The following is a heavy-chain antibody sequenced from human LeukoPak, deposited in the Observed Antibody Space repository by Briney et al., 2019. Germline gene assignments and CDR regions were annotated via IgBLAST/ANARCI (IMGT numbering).Heavy chain of an antibody. D-gene: IGHD3-22*01. CDR3: ARGEPHYYYDSSGYYYP. Sequence: SSETLSLTCAVYGGSFSGYYWSWIRQPPGKGLEWIGEINHSGSTNYNPSLKSRVTISVDTSKNQFSLKLSSVTAADTAVYYCARGEPHYYYDSSGYYYPWGQGTLVTVSS. CDR2: INHSGST. CDR1: GGSFSGYY. V-gene: IGHV4-34*01. J-gene: IGHJ5*02.